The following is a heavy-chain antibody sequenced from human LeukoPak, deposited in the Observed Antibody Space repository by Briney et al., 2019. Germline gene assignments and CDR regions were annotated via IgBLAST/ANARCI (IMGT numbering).Heavy chain of an antibody. CDR3: ARGGYSYYYYYYGMDV. J-gene: IGHJ6*02. Sequence: VASVKVSCKASGYTFTGYYMHWVRQAPGQGLEWMGRINPNSGNTGYAQKFQGRVTMTRNTSISTAYMELSSLRSEDTAVYYCARGGYSYYYYYYGMDVWGQGTTVTVSS. V-gene: IGHV1-8*02. D-gene: IGHD5-18*01. CDR2: INPNSGNT. CDR1: GYTFTGYY.